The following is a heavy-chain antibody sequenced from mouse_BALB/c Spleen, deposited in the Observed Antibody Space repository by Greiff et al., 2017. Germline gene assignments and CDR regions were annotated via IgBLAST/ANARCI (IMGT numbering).Heavy chain of an antibody. CDR1: GFTFSSYY. Sequence: DVHLVESGGGLVKLGGSLKLSCAASGFTFSSYYMSWVRQTPEKRLELVAAINSNGGSTYYPDTVKGRFTISRDNAKNTLYLQMSSLKSEDTALYYCARHLYYGYNYAMDYWGQGTSVTVSS. CDR3: ARHLYYGYNYAMDY. D-gene: IGHD1-2*01. CDR2: INSNGGST. V-gene: IGHV5-6-2*01. J-gene: IGHJ4*01.